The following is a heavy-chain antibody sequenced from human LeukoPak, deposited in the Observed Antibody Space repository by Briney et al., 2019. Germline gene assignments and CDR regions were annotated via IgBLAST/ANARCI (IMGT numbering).Heavy chain of an antibody. V-gene: IGHV3-74*01. CDR3: VRDWGYDSSGYWQKYFDT. Sequence: TGGSLRLSCATSGFTFTTFWMHWVRQAPGKGLVWVSRINHDGSSTNYADSVKGRFTISRDNAKNTVYLQMNSLRAGDTAVYYCVRDWGYDSSGYWQKYFDTWGQGTLVTVSS. CDR2: INHDGSST. J-gene: IGHJ4*02. D-gene: IGHD3-22*01. CDR1: GFTFTTFW.